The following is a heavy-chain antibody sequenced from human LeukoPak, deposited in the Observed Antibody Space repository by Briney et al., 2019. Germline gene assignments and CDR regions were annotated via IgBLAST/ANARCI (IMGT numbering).Heavy chain of an antibody. CDR2: MKSDGSSR. D-gene: IGHD3-16*01. CDR3: TRGGSYGDF. Sequence: GGSLRLSCEASGSTFRSYWMHWVRQAPGRGLVWVSSMKSDGSSRTYADSVKGRFTISRDNTKNTLYLQMSSLIAADTAVYYCTRGGSYGDFWGQGTLVTVSS. V-gene: IGHV3-74*01. CDR1: GSTFRSYW. J-gene: IGHJ4*02.